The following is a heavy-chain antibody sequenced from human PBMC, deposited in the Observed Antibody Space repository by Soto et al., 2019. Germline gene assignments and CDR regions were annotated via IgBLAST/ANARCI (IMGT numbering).Heavy chain of an antibody. J-gene: IGHJ2*01. Sequence: QLQLQESGPGLVKPSETLSLTCTVSGGSISSSSYYWGWLRQPPGKGLEWIGSIYYSGSTYYNPSLKSRVTISVDTSKNQFSLKLSSVTAADTAVYYCARRIAVAATGYFDLWGRGTLVTVSS. CDR2: IYYSGST. V-gene: IGHV4-39*01. CDR3: ARRIAVAATGYFDL. D-gene: IGHD6-19*01. CDR1: GGSISSSSYY.